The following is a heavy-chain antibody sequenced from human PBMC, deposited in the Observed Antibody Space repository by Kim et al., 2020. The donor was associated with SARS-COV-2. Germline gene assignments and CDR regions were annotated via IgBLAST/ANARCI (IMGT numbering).Heavy chain of an antibody. CDR1: GFVFSTFG. D-gene: IGHD1-26*01. Sequence: GGSLRLSCAASGFVFSTFGMNWVRQAPGKGLEWVSLISGTSKTTSYADSVKGRFTISRDNSKNTLYLQMNGLKVEDTAVYYCAKFREVGILDFDHWGQGALVTVSS. CDR2: ISGTSKTT. J-gene: IGHJ4*02. V-gene: IGHV3-23*01. CDR3: AKFREVGILDFDH.